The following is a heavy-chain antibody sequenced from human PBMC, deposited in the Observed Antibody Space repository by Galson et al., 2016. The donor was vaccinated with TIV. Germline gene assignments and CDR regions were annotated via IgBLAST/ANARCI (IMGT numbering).Heavy chain of an antibody. CDR3: ARTVTENVYYSGMDV. D-gene: IGHD2-21*02. CDR1: GFIFSGHA. CDR2: ISYDGINK. V-gene: IGHV3-30*03. J-gene: IGHJ6*02. Sequence: PRLSCAASGFIFSGHAMHWVRQAPGKGLDWLAVISYDGINKYYADSVRGRYTISRDNSKNTLYLQMNSLRGEDTAVYYCARTVTENVYYSGMDVWGQGTTVTVSS.